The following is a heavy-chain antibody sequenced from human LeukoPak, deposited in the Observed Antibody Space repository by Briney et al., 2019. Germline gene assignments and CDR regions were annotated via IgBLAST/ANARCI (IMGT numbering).Heavy chain of an antibody. D-gene: IGHD3-10*01. CDR3: ARGASGYYGSGSYTFDY. V-gene: IGHV4-59*10. CDR1: GGSFSGYY. J-gene: IGHJ4*02. Sequence: SETLSLTCAVYGGSFSGYYWSWIRQPAGKGLEWIGCIYTSGSTNYNPSLKSRVTMSVDTSKNQFSLKLSSVTAADTAVYYCARGASGYYGSGSYTFDYWGQGTLVTVSS. CDR2: IYTSGST.